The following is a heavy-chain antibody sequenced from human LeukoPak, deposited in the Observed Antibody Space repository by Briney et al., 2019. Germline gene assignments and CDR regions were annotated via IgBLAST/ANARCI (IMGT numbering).Heavy chain of an antibody. CDR2: TYYRSKWYN. CDR3: ARGLRSSSGTRSYYYGMDV. J-gene: IGHJ6*02. Sequence: SQTLSLTCAISGDSVSSNSAAWNWIGQSPSRGLEWLGRTYYRSKWYNDYAVSVKSRITINPDTSKNQFSLQLNSVTPEDTAVYYCARGLRSSSGTRSYYYGMDVWGQGTTVTVSS. CDR1: GDSVSSNSAA. V-gene: IGHV6-1*01. D-gene: IGHD3/OR15-3a*01.